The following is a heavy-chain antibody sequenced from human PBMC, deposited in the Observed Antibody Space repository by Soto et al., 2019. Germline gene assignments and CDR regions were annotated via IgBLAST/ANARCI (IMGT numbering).Heavy chain of an antibody. V-gene: IGHV4-39*01. D-gene: IGHD3-22*01. CDR1: AGSISSSSYY. CDR2: IYYSGST. CDR3: ARRGYYYDSSVVGDY. J-gene: IGHJ4*02. Sequence: SETLSLTCPVSAGSISSSSYYWGWIREPPGRGLEWIGSIYYSGSTYYKPTLKSRVTISVDTSKNQFSLKLSSVTAADTAVYYCARRGYYYDSSVVGDYWGQGTLVTVSS.